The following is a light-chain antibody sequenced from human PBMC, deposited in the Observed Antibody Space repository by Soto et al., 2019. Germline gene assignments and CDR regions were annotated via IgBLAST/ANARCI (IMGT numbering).Light chain of an antibody. CDR1: SGSIASNY. J-gene: IGLJ3*02. V-gene: IGLV6-57*04. CDR3: QSYGSSNHWV. CDR2: EDN. Sequence: NFMLTQPHSVSESPGKTVTISCTRSSGSIASNYVQWYQQRPGSAPTTVIYEDNQRPSWVPDRFSGSIDSSSNSAPLTISGLNAEDEAYYCCQSYGSSNHWVFGGGTKLTVL.